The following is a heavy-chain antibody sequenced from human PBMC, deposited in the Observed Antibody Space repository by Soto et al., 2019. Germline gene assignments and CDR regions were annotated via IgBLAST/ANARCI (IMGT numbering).Heavy chain of an antibody. D-gene: IGHD2-2*01. Sequence: QVQLVESGGGLVKPGGSLRLSCAASGFTFSDYYMSWIRQAPGKGLEWVSYISSSGSTIYYADSVKGRFTISRYNAKNSPYLQMNSLRAADTAVYYCAREDIVVVPAATEDYYYYMDVSGKGTTVTVTS. CDR2: ISSSGSTI. J-gene: IGHJ6*03. CDR1: GFTFSDYY. CDR3: AREDIVVVPAATEDYYYYMDV. V-gene: IGHV3-11*01.